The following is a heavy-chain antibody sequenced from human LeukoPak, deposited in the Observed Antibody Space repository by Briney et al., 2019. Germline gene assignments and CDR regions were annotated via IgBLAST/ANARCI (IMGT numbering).Heavy chain of an antibody. V-gene: IGHV3-48*03. D-gene: IGHD4-17*01. CDR1: GFTFSSYE. Sequence: GGSLRLSCAASGFTFSSYEMNWVRQAPGKGLERVSYISSSGSTIYYADSVKGRFTISRDNAKNSLYLQMNSLRAEDTAVYYCARRLRRNYFDYWGQGTLVTVSS. CDR2: ISSSGSTI. CDR3: ARRLRRNYFDY. J-gene: IGHJ4*02.